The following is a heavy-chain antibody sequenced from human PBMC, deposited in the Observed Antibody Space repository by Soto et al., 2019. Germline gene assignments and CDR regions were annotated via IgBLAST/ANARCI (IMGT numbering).Heavy chain of an antibody. V-gene: IGHV3-74*01. D-gene: IGHD2-15*01. J-gene: IGHJ3*02. CDR2: INSDGSST. CDR1: GFTFSSYW. CDR3: ARVGGGTGYCSGGSCYLAAFDI. Sequence: GGSLRLSCAASGFTFSSYWMHWVRQAPGKGLVWVSRINSDGSSTSYADSVKGRFTISRDNAKNTLYLQMNSLRAEDTAVYYCARVGGGTGYCSGGSCYLAAFDIWGQGTMVTVSS.